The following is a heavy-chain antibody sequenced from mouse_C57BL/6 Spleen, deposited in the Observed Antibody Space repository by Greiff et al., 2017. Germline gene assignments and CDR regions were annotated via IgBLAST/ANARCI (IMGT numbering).Heavy chain of an antibody. CDR1: GFTFSDYY. V-gene: IGHV5-12*01. CDR2: ISNGGGST. D-gene: IGHD1-1*01. J-gene: IGHJ1*03. Sequence: EVQGVESGGGLVQPGGSLKLSCAASGFTFSDYYMYWVRQTPEKRLEWVAYISNGGGSTYYPDTVKGRFTISRDNAKNTLYLQMSRLKSEDTAMYYCARGITTVVGNWYFDVWGTGTTVTVSS. CDR3: ARGITTVVGNWYFDV.